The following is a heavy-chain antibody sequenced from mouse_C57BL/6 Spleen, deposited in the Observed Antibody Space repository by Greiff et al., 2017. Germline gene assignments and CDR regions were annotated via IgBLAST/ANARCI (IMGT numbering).Heavy chain of an antibody. J-gene: IGHJ4*01. CDR3: ARDGYPYAMDY. CDR2: IYPGDGDT. CDR1: GYAFSSSW. V-gene: IGHV1-82*01. D-gene: IGHD2-3*01. Sequence: QVQLQQSGPELVKPGASVKISCKASGYAFSSSWMNWVKQRPGKGLEWIGRIYPGDGDTNYNGKFKGKATLTADKSSSTAYMQLSSLTSEDSAVYLCARDGYPYAMDYWGQGTSVTVSS.